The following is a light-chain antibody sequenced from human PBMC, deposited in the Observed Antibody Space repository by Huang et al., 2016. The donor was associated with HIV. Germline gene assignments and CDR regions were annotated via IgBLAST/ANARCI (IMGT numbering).Light chain of an antibody. Sequence: EIVMRQSPATLSASPGERVTLSCTASQSVSSNLAWYQQKPGQGPRLLIYGASTRATGIPARVSGSGDGTEFTLTISSLQSEDFAVYFCQQYDNWPRTFGQGTKVEIK. CDR1: QSVSSN. CDR3: QQYDNWPRT. J-gene: IGKJ1*01. CDR2: GAS. V-gene: IGKV3-15*01.